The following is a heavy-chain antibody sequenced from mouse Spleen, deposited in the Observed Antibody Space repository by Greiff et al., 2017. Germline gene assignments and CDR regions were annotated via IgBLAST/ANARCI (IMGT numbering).Heavy chain of an antibody. J-gene: IGHJ2*01. Sequence: VQLQQSGPELVKPGASVKMSCKASGYTFTDYNMHWVKQSHGKGLEWIGYINPNNGGTSYNQKFKGKATLTVNKSSSTAYMELRSLTSEDSAVYYCVPSTGVYFDYWGQGTTLTVSS. D-gene: IGHD4-1*02. CDR2: INPNNGGT. CDR3: VPSTGVYFDY. V-gene: IGHV1-22*01. CDR1: GYTFTDYN.